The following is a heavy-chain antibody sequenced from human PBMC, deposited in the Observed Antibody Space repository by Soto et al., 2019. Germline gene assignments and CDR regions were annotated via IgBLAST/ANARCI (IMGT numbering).Heavy chain of an antibody. CDR1: GLTFNTYA. V-gene: IGHV3-30*03. CDR2: ISNDGSNK. Sequence: QVQLVESGGGVGQPGTSLRLSCAACGLTFNTYAMNWIRLAPGKGLEWVAVISNDGSNKYYEDSVKGRFTISRDNSKNTVYLQMNSLRGEDTGVYYCASGRGYCSESSCSYFDYFQHWGQGALVIVSS. D-gene: IGHD2-2*01. J-gene: IGHJ1*01. CDR3: ASGRGYCSESSCSYFDYFQH.